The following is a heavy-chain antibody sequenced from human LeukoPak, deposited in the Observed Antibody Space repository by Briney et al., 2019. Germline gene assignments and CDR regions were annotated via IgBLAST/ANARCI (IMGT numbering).Heavy chain of an antibody. Sequence: SVKVSCKASGGTFSSYAISWVRQAPGQGLEWMGGIIPIFGTANYAQKFQGRVTITADKSTSTAYMELSSLRSEDTAVYYCARGGALGYCSGGCCYSGVEAFDIWGQGTMVTVSS. CDR3: ARGGALGYCSGGCCYSGVEAFDI. CDR2: IIPIFGTA. V-gene: IGHV1-69*06. D-gene: IGHD2-15*01. CDR1: GGTFSSYA. J-gene: IGHJ3*02.